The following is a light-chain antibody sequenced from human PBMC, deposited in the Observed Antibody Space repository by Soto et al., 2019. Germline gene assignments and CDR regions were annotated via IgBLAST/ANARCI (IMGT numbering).Light chain of an antibody. CDR2: GDT. J-gene: IGLJ1*01. CDR1: RSNIGAGYE. V-gene: IGLV1-40*01. CDR3: QSYDLSLSTPYV. Sequence: QSVLTQPPSVSGATGQRITISCTGSRSNIGAGYEVHWYQQLPGTAPKLLIYGDTNRPSGVPDRFSGSKSGTSASLAITGLQAEDEADYYCQSYDLSLSTPYVFGTGTQLTVL.